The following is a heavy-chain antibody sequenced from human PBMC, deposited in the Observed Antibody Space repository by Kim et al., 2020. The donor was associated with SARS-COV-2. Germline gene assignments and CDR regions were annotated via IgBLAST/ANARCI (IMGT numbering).Heavy chain of an antibody. CDR2: IDWDDDK. J-gene: IGHJ5*02. Sequence: SGPTLVRPTQTLTLTCTFSGFSLNTRGMCVSWIRQPPGKALEWLARIDWDDDKYYNTSLKTRLAISKVTSGNQVVLTMTNMDPVDTATYYCARTSGKGFCTTSTCLKGGWFAPWGLGTLVTVSS. V-gene: IGHV2-70*11. CDR1: GFSLNTRGMC. D-gene: IGHD2-8*01. CDR3: ARTSGKGFCTTSTCLKGGWFAP.